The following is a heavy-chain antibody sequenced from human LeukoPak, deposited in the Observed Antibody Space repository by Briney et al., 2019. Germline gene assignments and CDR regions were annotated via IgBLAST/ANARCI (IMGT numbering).Heavy chain of an antibody. J-gene: IGHJ4*02. CDR1: GVSFSGYY. D-gene: IGHD7-27*01. CDR3: TRTSPGVPLDV. Sequence: SETLSLTCAVSGVSFSGYYWSWIRQPPGKGPEWIGEITHSGSTNYNPSLKSRVTISLDTSKNQCSLKLNFVTAADTAVYYCTRTSPGVPLDVWGQGTLVTVSS. V-gene: IGHV4-34*01. CDR2: ITHSGST.